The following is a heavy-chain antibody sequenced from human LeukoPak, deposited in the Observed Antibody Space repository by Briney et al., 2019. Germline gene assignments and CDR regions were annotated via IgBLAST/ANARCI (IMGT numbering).Heavy chain of an antibody. V-gene: IGHV4-59*01. J-gene: IGHJ4*02. CDR1: GGSILNYY. Sequence: PSETLSLTCTVSGGSILNYYCTWLRQPPVKGLELIGYIYSTRDTNYNPSLKSRVSISADTSKNQFSLKLSSVTAADTAVYYCARIAVSSGWGYFDYWGQGTLVTASS. D-gene: IGHD6-19*01. CDR2: IYSTRDT. CDR3: ARIAVSSGWGYFDY.